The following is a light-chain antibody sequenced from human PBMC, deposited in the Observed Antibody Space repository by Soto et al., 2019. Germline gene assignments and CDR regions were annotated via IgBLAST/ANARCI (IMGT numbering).Light chain of an antibody. J-gene: IGKJ4*01. CDR3: QQYNHRLG. CDR2: GAS. Sequence: VLTQYPGTLSLSPGERATLSCSASQSVSKNSLAWYQQDPGQAPRLLIYGASTRATGIPARFSGSGSGTEFTLTIRRLEYEDFAVYYCQQYNHRLGFGGGTRLEI. CDR1: QSVSKN. V-gene: IGKV3-15*01.